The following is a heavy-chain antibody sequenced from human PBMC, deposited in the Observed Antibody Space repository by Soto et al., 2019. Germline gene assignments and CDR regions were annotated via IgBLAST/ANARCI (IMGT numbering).Heavy chain of an antibody. Sequence: QVQLVRSGAEVKKPGSSVKVSCKASVGTFSSYAISWVLQAPGQGLEWMGGIIPIFGTANYAQKFQGRVTITADKSTSTAYMELSSLRSEDTAVYYCAREGYCSGGSCYGSWYFDLWGRGTLVTVSS. D-gene: IGHD2-15*01. CDR3: AREGYCSGGSCYGSWYFDL. J-gene: IGHJ2*01. CDR2: IIPIFGTA. CDR1: VGTFSSYA. V-gene: IGHV1-69*06.